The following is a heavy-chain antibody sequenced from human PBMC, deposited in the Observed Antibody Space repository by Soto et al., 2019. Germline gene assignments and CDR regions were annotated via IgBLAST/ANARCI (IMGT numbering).Heavy chain of an antibody. CDR3: ARELSGSWYNWFDP. Sequence: PGGSLRLSCAASGFSVGSNSMIWVRQAPGKGLEWVSVIHSDVTTYYADSVKGRFIISRDNSKDTLYLQMNRLRAEDTAVYYCARELSGSWYNWFDPWGQGTLVTVSS. CDR2: IHSDVTT. J-gene: IGHJ5*02. CDR1: GFSVGSNS. D-gene: IGHD5-12*01. V-gene: IGHV3-53*01.